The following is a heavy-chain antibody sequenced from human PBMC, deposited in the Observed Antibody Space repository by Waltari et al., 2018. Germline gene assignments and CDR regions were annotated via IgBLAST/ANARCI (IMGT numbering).Heavy chain of an antibody. CDR1: GFTFSSYW. CDR3: TRAGYYRFDY. V-gene: IGHV3-74*01. Sequence: EVQLVESGGGLVQPGGSLRLSCVAFGFTFSSYWMLWVRQAPGKGLVWVSRINNDGTSTSCADSVKGRFTISRDNAKNTLYLQMNSLRAEDTAVYYCTRAGYYRFDYWGQGTLATVSS. J-gene: IGHJ4*02. D-gene: IGHD3-9*01. CDR2: INNDGTST.